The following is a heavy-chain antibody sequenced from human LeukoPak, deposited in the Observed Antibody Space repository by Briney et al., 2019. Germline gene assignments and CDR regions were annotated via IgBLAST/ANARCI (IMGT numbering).Heavy chain of an antibody. D-gene: IGHD3-10*01. Sequence: GGSLRLSCVASGFTFGSYAMSWVRQAPGKGLEWVSSLSGGSGSTFYADSVKGRLTISRDNSKNTLYLQMNSLRAEDTAVYYCAKDALLWFGEFAPPYGMDVWGQGTTVTVSS. V-gene: IGHV3-23*01. CDR1: GFTFGSYA. CDR2: LSGGSGST. J-gene: IGHJ6*02. CDR3: AKDALLWFGEFAPPYGMDV.